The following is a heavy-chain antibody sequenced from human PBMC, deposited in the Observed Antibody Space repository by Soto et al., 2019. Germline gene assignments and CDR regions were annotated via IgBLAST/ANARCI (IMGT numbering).Heavy chain of an antibody. J-gene: IGHJ4*02. V-gene: IGHV1-69*02. Sequence: QVQLVQSGAAVKKPGSSVKVSCKASGGTFSSYTISWVRQAPGQGLEWMGRIIPILGIATYAQKFQGRVTITADKSTSTAYMELSSLRSEDTAVYYCEVVYASSDYWGQGTLVTVSS. D-gene: IGHD2-8*02. CDR3: EVVYASSDY. CDR1: GGTFSSYT. CDR2: IIPILGIA.